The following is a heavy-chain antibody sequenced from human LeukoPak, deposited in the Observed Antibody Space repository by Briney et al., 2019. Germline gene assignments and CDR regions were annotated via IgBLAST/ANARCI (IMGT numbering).Heavy chain of an antibody. J-gene: IGHJ6*03. Sequence: GGSLRLSCAASEFTSSSYSINWVRQAPGKGLEWVSSISSLSTYISYSDSVKGRFTISRDNAKNSLYLQMNSLRAEDTAVYYCARYKRDTNLCMDVWGKGTTVTVSS. D-gene: IGHD5-18*01. CDR2: ISSLSTYI. V-gene: IGHV3-21*01. CDR1: EFTSSSYS. CDR3: ARYKRDTNLCMDV.